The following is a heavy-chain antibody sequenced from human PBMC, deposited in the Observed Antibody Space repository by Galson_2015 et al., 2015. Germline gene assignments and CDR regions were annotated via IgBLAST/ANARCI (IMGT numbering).Heavy chain of an antibody. CDR3: ARGGYGCSSTSCYYLGSAFDI. CDR1: GDSVSSNSAA. CDR2: TYYRSKWYN. D-gene: IGHD2-2*01. J-gene: IGHJ3*02. V-gene: IGHV6-1*01. Sequence: CAISGDSVSSNSAAWNWIRQSPSRGLEWLGRTYYRSKWYNDYAVSVKSRITINPDTFKNQFSLQLNSVTPEDTAVYYCARGGYGCSSTSCYYLGSAFDIWGQGTMVTVSS.